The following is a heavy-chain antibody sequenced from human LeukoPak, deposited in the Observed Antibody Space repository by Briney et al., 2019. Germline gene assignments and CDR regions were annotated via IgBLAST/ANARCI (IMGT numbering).Heavy chain of an antibody. Sequence: PSETRSLTVTVPGASISSGGDYWSLIRQHPGKGLEWIGYNYYTGTTYYNPSLKSRFTISVDTSKTQFSLNLSSMTAADTAVYYGARAAVRCSNSGDAFDIWGQGTVVTVSS. D-gene: IGHD4-23*01. J-gene: IGHJ3*02. CDR3: ARAAVRCSNSGDAFDI. CDR1: GASISSGGDY. CDR2: NYYTGTT. V-gene: IGHV4-31*03.